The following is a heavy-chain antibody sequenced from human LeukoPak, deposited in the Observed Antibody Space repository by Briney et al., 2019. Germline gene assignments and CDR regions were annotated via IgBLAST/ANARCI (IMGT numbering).Heavy chain of an antibody. V-gene: IGHV3-30*18. J-gene: IGHJ4*02. D-gene: IGHD2-21*02. CDR2: ISYDGSNK. Sequence: GGSLRLSCAASGFTFSSYGMHWVRQAPGKGLEWGAFISYDGSNKYYADSVKGRFTISRDNSKNTLYLQMNSLRAEDTAVYYCAKSPQIVVVTAIFDYWGQGTLVTVSS. CDR1: GFTFSSYG. CDR3: AKSPQIVVVTAIFDY.